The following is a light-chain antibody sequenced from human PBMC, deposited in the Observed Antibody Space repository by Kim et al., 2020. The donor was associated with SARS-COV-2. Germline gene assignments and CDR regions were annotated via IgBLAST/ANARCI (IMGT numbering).Light chain of an antibody. CDR2: DAS. J-gene: IGKJ4*01. V-gene: IGKV3-20*01. CDR1: QTVSRNY. CDR3: QQCATSPLT. Sequence: ENVLTQSPGTLSLSPGERATLSCRASQTVSRNYLAWYQHKPGQAPRLLIYDASSRATGIPDRFSGSGSGTDFTLTISRLEPEDFAVYYCQQCATSPLTFGGGTKVDIK.